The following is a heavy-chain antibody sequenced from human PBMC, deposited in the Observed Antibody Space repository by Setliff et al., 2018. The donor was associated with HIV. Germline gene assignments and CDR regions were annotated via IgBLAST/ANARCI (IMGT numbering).Heavy chain of an antibody. V-gene: IGHV3-48*01. D-gene: IGHD1-26*01. CDR2: ISAGSSLI. CDR3: ARDSGTVGADDY. Sequence: PGGSLRLSCAASGFTFSRYAMTWVRQAPGKGLEWVAYISAGSSLIYYAESVKGRFTISRDNAKNSLYLQMNTLRTEDTAVYYCARDSGTVGADDYWGQGTLGTV. CDR1: GFTFSRYA. J-gene: IGHJ4*02.